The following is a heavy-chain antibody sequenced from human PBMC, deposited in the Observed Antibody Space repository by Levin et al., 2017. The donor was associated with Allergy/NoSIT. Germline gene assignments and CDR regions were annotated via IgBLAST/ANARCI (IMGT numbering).Heavy chain of an antibody. CDR2: IYPGDSDT. Sequence: PGGSLRLSCKGSGYSFTSYWIGWVRQMPGKGLEWMGIIYPGDSDTRYSPSFQGQVTISADKSISTAYLQWSSLKASDTAMYYCASCQGDPDWYFDLWGRGTLVTVSS. CDR3: ASCQGDPDWYFDL. CDR1: GYSFTSYW. D-gene: IGHD2-21*02. J-gene: IGHJ2*01. V-gene: IGHV5-51*01.